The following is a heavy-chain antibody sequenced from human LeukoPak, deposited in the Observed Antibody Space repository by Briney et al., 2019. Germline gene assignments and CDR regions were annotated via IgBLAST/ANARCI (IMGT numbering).Heavy chain of an antibody. J-gene: IGHJ3*02. V-gene: IGHV4-4*07. Sequence: SETLSLTCTVSGGSISSYYWSWIRQPAGKGLEWIGRIYTSGSTNYNPSLKSRVTMSVDTSKNQFSLKLSSVTAADTAVYYCARGHIVVVTAIPGDAFDIWGQGTMVTVSS. CDR1: GGSISSYY. CDR3: ARGHIVVVTAIPGDAFDI. D-gene: IGHD2-21*02. CDR2: IYTSGST.